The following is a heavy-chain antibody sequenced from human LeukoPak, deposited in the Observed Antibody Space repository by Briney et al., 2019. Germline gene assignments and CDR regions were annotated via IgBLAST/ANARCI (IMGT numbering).Heavy chain of an antibody. CDR3: ARHGGSRYFDPFEI. D-gene: IGHD3-9*01. CDR1: GYSFTSYW. CDR2: IYPGDSDT. J-gene: IGHJ3*02. V-gene: IGHV5-51*01. Sequence: GAFLKISCKGSGYSFTSYWIGWVRPMPGEGLEWMGIIYPGDSDTRYSPSFQGQVTISADKSISTAYLQWSSLKASDTAMYYCARHGGSRYFDPFEIWGQGTMVTVSS.